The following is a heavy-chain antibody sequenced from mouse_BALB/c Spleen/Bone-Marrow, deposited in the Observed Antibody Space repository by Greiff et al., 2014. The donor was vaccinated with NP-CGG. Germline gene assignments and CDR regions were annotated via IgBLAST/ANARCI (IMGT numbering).Heavy chain of an antibody. CDR3: SLLGDY. V-gene: IGHV1-53*01. Sequence: QVQLQQPGAELVKPGASVKLSCKASGYTFTRYYMYWVKQRPGQGLEWIGGINPYNGGTYFNEKFKSKATLTVDKSSSTAYMQLNSLTSEDSAVYYCSLLGDYWGQGTTLTVSS. D-gene: IGHD1-1*01. CDR2: INPYNGGT. J-gene: IGHJ2*01. CDR1: GYTFTRYY.